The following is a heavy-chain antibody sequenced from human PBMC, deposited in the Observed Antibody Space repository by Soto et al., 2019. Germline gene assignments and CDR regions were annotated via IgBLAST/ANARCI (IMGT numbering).Heavy chain of an antibody. J-gene: IGHJ6*02. CDR3: ARLSGDHSAFFSYGMDV. D-gene: IGHD2-21*01. Sequence: GASTVVSCGASEFQCETYWVSFVLQDQQKGPEWLSGIHSGATISSYADSVKGRFTISRDNAGNTLSLQMNSLRADDTAVYYCARLSGDHSAFFSYGMDVWGQGTTVTVSS. CDR1: EFQCETYW. CDR2: IHSGATIS. V-gene: IGHV3-74*01.